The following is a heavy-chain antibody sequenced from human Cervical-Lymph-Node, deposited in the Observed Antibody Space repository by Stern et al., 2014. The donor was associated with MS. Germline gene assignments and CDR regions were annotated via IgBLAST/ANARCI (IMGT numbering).Heavy chain of an antibody. D-gene: IGHD4/OR15-4a*01. CDR1: GFTFSSYA. Sequence: VHLVESGGGVVQPGTSLRLSCTVSGFTFSSYAFHWVRQAPGKGLEWVAVISAVGGNKYYAESVKGRITISRDKSKNTLYVEMNSLRVEDSAVYYCARRPKGGAIDHWGQGTLVMVSS. V-gene: IGHV3-30-3*01. CDR2: ISAVGGNK. CDR3: ARRPKGGAIDH. J-gene: IGHJ4*02.